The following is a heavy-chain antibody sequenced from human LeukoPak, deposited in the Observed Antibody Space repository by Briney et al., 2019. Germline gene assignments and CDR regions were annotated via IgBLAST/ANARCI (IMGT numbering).Heavy chain of an antibody. J-gene: IGHJ4*02. CDR2: IHYSGST. Sequence: SETLSLTCTVSGDSISTYYWSWIRQPPGKGLEWIGDIHYSGSTNYNPSLKSRVTISVDTSKNQFSLKLSSVTAADTAVYYCARFYDRSGPHFDYWGQGTLVTVSS. V-gene: IGHV4-59*01. CDR1: GDSISTYY. CDR3: ARFYDRSGPHFDY. D-gene: IGHD3-22*01.